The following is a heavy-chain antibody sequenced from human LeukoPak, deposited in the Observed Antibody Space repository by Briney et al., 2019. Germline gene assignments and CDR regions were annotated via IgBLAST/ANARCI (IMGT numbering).Heavy chain of an antibody. CDR3: ARGGYYDFWRRRDIYYYGMDV. CDR2: ISAYNGNT. V-gene: IGHV1-18*01. Sequence: ASVKVSCKASGYTFTSYGISRVRQAPGQGLEWMGWISAYNGNTNYAQKLQGRVTMTTDTSTSTAYMELRSLRSDDTAVYYCARGGYYDFWRRRDIYYYGMDVWGQGTTVTVSS. CDR1: GYTFTSYG. D-gene: IGHD3-3*01. J-gene: IGHJ6*02.